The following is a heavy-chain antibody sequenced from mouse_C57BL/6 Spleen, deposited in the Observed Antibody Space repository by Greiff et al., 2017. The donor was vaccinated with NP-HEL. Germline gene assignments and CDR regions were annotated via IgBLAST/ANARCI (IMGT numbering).Heavy chain of an antibody. D-gene: IGHD2-5*01. J-gene: IGHJ1*03. CDR1: GFTFSSYA. CDR3: ARSYSNFWYCDG. Sequence: EVKLVESGGGLVKPGGSLKLSCAASGFTFSSYAMSWVRQTPEQRLEWVATISDGGSYTYYPDNVKGRFTISRDNAKNTLYLQMSHLTSEDTAMYYCARSYSNFWYCDGWGTGTTVTVAS. CDR2: ISDGGSYT. V-gene: IGHV5-4*03.